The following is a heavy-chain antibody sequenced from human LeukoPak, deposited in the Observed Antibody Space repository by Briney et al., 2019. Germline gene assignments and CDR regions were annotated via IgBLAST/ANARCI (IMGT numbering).Heavy chain of an antibody. D-gene: IGHD3-10*01. CDR2: ISATGGST. CDR1: GFTFSSYA. V-gene: IGHV3-23*01. CDR3: AKSGGIMNRGVHY. J-gene: IGHJ4*02. Sequence: GGSLSLTCAASGFTFSSYAMSWVRQTPGEGLEWVSGISATGGSTDYADSVKGRFTISRDNSKNTLYLQMNSLRAEDTAVYYCAKSGGIMNRGVHYWGQGTLVTVSS.